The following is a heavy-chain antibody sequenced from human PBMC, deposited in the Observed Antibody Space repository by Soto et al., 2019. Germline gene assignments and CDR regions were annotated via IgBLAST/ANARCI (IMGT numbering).Heavy chain of an antibody. CDR2: ISWNSGSI. CDR3: AKGDYGDYGMDV. J-gene: IGHJ6*02. V-gene: IGHV3-9*01. Sequence: EVQLVESGGGLVQPGRSLRLSCAASGFTFDDYAMHWVRQAPGKGLEWVSGISWNSGSIGYADSVKGRFTISRDNAKNSLYLQMNSLRAEDTALYYCAKGDYGDYGMDVWGQGTTVTVS. CDR1: GFTFDDYA. D-gene: IGHD3-16*01.